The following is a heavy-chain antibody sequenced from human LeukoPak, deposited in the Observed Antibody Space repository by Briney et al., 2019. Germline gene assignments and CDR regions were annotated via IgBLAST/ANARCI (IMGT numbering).Heavy chain of an antibody. V-gene: IGHV4-34*01. J-gene: IGHJ5*02. D-gene: IGHD6-13*01. CDR3: ARPPGIAAAWFDP. CDR1: VGSFSGYY. Sequence: PSETLSLTCAVYVGSFSGYYWSWIRQPPGKGLEWIGEINHSGSTNYNPSLKSRVTISVDTSKNQFSLKLSSVTGADTAVYYCARPPGIAAAWFDPWGQGTLVTVSS. CDR2: INHSGST.